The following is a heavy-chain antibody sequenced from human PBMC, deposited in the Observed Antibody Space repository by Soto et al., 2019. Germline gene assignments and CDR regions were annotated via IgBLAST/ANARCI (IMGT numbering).Heavy chain of an antibody. Sequence: QVQLVQSGAELKKPGSSVKVSCVASGGSFTSYGFTRVRQAPGQGLEWMGRIIPIQGKANYALKFQDRVTITADRSTRTVYMELTSLRPEDTAVYFCAKSLLFVDHGYMDVWGKGTTVTVSS. V-gene: IGHV1-69*02. CDR3: AKSLLFVDHGYMDV. D-gene: IGHD2-21*01. CDR1: GGSFTSYG. J-gene: IGHJ6*03. CDR2: IIPIQGKA.